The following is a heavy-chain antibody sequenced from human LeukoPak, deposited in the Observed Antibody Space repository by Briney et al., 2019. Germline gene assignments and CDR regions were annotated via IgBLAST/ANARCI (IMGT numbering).Heavy chain of an antibody. D-gene: IGHD2-21*01. Sequence: PSETLSLTCTVSGASISSGDYYWTWIRQPPGKGLEWIGYIYDSGRTDFNPSLKSRVTISVDRSKNQFSLKLTSVTAADTAVYFCARAGIVTVSASLPALKGFPPMVRWYFDLWGRGARVVVSS. CDR1: GASISSGDYY. J-gene: IGHJ2*01. CDR3: ARAGIVTVSASLPALKGFPPMVRWYFDL. V-gene: IGHV4-30-2*01. CDR2: IYDSGRT.